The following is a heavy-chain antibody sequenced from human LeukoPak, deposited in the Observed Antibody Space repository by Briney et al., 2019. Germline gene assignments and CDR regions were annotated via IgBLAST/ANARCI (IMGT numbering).Heavy chain of an antibody. CDR1: GFTFSSYG. CDR3: ARDRDYYGTFYYFDY. D-gene: IGHD3-10*01. Sequence: GGSLRLSCAASGFTFSSYGMHWVRQAPGKGLEWVAVISYDGSNKYYADSVKGRFTISRDNSKNTLYLQMNSLRAEDTAVYYCARDRDYYGTFYYFDYWGQGTLVTVSS. CDR2: ISYDGSNK. J-gene: IGHJ4*02. V-gene: IGHV3-30*03.